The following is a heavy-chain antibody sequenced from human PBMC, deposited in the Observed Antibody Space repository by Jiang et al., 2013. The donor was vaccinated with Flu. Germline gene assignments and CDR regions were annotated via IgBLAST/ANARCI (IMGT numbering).Heavy chain of an antibody. V-gene: IGHV5-51*01. CDR1: GYSFTSYW. CDR3: ARPNYYDSSGSRNAFDI. Sequence: GAEVKKPGESLKISCKGSGYSFTSYWIGWVRQMPGKGLEWMGIIYPGDSDTRYSPSFQGQVTISADKSISTAYLQWSSLKASDTAMYYCARPNYYDSSGSRNAFDIWGQGTMVTSLQ. CDR2: IYPGDSDT. D-gene: IGHD3-22*01. J-gene: IGHJ3*02.